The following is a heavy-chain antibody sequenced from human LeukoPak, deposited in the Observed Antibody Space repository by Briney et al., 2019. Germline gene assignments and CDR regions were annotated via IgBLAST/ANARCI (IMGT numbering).Heavy chain of an antibody. CDR1: GYTFTGHY. J-gene: IGHJ6*02. CDR3: ARVIWIGMDV. Sequence: ASVKVSCKASGYTFTGHYMQWVRSAPGQGLEWMGWISAYNGNTNYAQKFQGRVTMTTDTSTSTAYMELRSLRSDDTAVYYCARVIWIGMDVWGQGTTVTVSS. D-gene: IGHD3-3*01. CDR2: ISAYNGNT. V-gene: IGHV1-18*04.